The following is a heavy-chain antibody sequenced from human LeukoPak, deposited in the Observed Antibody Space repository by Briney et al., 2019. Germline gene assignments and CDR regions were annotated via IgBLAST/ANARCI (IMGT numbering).Heavy chain of an antibody. CDR3: ARVGYSIY. D-gene: IGHD6-13*01. J-gene: IGHJ4*02. CDR2: IYTSGST. Sequence: SETLSLTCTVSGGSISSGSYYWSWTRQPAGKGLEWIGRIYTSGSTNYNPSLKSRVTISVDTSKNQFSLKLSSVTAADTAVYYCARVGYSIYWGQGTPVTVSS. CDR1: GGSISSGSYY. V-gene: IGHV4-61*02.